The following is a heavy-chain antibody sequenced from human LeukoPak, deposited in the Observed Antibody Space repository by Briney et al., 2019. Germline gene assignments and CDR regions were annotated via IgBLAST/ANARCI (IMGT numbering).Heavy chain of an antibody. V-gene: IGHV3-21*01. CDR3: ASIGGYSGYDPGGYYFDY. CDR2: INSNGDEI. D-gene: IGHD5-12*01. CDR1: GFTFSTYA. J-gene: IGHJ4*02. Sequence: PGGSLRLSCAASGFTFSTYAMTWVRQAPGKGLEWVSGINSNGDEIYYADSVKGRFTISRDNAKNSLYLQMNSLRAEDTAVYYCASIGGYSGYDPGGYYFDYWGQGTLVTVSS.